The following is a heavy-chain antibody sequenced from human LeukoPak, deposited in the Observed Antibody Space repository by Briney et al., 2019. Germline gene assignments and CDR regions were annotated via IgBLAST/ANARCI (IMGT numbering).Heavy chain of an antibody. V-gene: IGHV4-59*12. J-gene: IGHJ4*02. D-gene: IGHD2-2*01. CDR2: IYYSGST. Sequence: SGTLSLTCTVSGGSISSYYWSWIRQPPGKGLEWIGYIYYSGSTNYNPSLKSRVTISVDTSKNQFSLKLSSVTAADTAVYYCARVRYCSSTSCYRRRIDLDYWGQGTLVTVSS. CDR1: GGSISSYY. CDR3: ARVRYCSSTSCYRRRIDLDY.